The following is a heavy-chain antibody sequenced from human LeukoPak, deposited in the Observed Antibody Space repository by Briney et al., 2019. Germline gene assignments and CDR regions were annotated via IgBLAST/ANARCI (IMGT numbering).Heavy chain of an antibody. D-gene: IGHD1-26*01. Sequence: PGGSLRLSCAASGFTFDDYAMSWVRQAPGKGLEWVSGINWNGGSIGYGDAVKGRITISRDNAKNSLYLQMDSLRAEDTALYYCARGPGWNSGSPRYSDYWGQGTLVTVSS. CDR2: INWNGGSI. J-gene: IGHJ4*02. CDR3: ARGPGWNSGSPRYSDY. CDR1: GFTFDDYA. V-gene: IGHV3-20*04.